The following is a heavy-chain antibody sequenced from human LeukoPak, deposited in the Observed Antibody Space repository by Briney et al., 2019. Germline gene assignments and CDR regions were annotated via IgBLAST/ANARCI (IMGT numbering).Heavy chain of an antibody. CDR2: ISSSSTI. V-gene: IGHV3-48*02. CDR1: GFTFSSYS. Sequence: PGGSLRLSCAASGFTFSSYSMNWVRQAPGKGLEWVSYISSSSTIYYADSVKGRFTISRDNAKNSLYLQMNSLRDEDTAVYYCVVRPAVKGYYYYGMDVWGQGTTVTVSS. D-gene: IGHD2-2*01. J-gene: IGHJ6*02. CDR3: VVRPAVKGYYYYGMDV.